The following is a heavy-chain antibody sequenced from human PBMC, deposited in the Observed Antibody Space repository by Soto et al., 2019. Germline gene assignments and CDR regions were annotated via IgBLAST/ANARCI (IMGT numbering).Heavy chain of an antibody. CDR2: IYYSGST. V-gene: IGHV4-39*01. CDR3: ARLTAIAAAGFDY. Sequence: SETLSLTCTVSGGSISSSSYYWGWIRQPPGKGLEWIGSIYYSGSTYYNPSLKSRVTISVDTSKNQFSLELSSVTAADTAVYYCARLTAIAAAGFDYWGQGTLVTVSS. D-gene: IGHD6-13*01. CDR1: GGSISSSSYY. J-gene: IGHJ4*02.